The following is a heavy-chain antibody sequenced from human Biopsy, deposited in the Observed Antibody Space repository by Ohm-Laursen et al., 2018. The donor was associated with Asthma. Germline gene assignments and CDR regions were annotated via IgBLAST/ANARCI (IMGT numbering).Heavy chain of an antibody. Sequence: AASVKVSCKTPGYTFNSAGITWVRQAPGQGLEWMGWISVYNGNTKVAQKLQDRVTMITDTSTSTAYMKLRSLRSDDTAVYFCARAVDYSHYYGIDVWGQGTTVTVS. CDR3: ARAVDYSHYYGIDV. V-gene: IGHV1-18*01. CDR2: ISVYNGNT. CDR1: GYTFNSAG. J-gene: IGHJ6*02. D-gene: IGHD3-10*01.